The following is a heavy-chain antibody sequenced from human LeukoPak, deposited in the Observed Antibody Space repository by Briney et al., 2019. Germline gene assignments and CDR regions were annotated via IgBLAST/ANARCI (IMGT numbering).Heavy chain of an antibody. CDR1: GFTFSSYW. CDR2: INSDGSST. Sequence: GGSLRLSCAASGFTFSSYWMHWVRQAPGKGLVWVSRINSDGSSTSYADSVKGRFTISRDNAKNTLYLQMNSLRAEDTAVYYCARRSGYDFWSGTPGRYFDYWGQGTLVTVSS. D-gene: IGHD3-3*01. CDR3: ARRSGYDFWSGTPGRYFDY. V-gene: IGHV3-74*01. J-gene: IGHJ4*02.